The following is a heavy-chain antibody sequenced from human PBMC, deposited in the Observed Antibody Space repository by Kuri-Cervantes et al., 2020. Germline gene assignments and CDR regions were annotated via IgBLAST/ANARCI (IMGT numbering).Heavy chain of an antibody. CDR3: ARDSDSSGYYY. CDR2: ISYDGSNK. V-gene: IGHV3-30*03. Sequence: LSLTCAASGFTFSSYGMHWVRQAPGKGLEWVAVISYDGSNKYYADSVKGRFAISRDNSKNTLYLQMNSLRAEDTAVYYCARDSDSSGYYYWGQGTLVTVSS. J-gene: IGHJ4*02. D-gene: IGHD3-22*01. CDR1: GFTFSSYG.